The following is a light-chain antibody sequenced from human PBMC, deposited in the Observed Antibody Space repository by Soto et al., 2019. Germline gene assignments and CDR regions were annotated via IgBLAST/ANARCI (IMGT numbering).Light chain of an antibody. CDR3: QQYNSYWT. J-gene: IGKJ1*01. CDR1: QSISNW. V-gene: IGKV1-5*03. CDR2: KAS. Sequence: DIQMTQSPSTLSASVGDRVTITCRASQSISNWLAWYQQKPGKAPKLLIYKASSLESGVPSRFSGSGSGTEFTLTISSLQPDDFATYYCQQYNSYWTFGQGTMVDIK.